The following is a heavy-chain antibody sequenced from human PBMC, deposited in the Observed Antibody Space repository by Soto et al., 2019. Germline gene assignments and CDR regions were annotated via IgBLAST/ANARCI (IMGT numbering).Heavy chain of an antibody. Sequence: QVQLQQWGAGLLKPSETLSLTCAVYGGFVSSGSYYSSWIRQPPGKGLEWIGEMSHSGGTHFNPSLKSRVTISVDTSKNQFSLKMSSVTAADTALYYCARVERGTATTVVDAFDIWGPRTMVTVSS. D-gene: IGHD1-1*01. CDR3: ARVERGTATTVVDAFDI. V-gene: IGHV4-34*01. CDR2: MSHSGGT. CDR1: GGFVSSGSYY. J-gene: IGHJ3*02.